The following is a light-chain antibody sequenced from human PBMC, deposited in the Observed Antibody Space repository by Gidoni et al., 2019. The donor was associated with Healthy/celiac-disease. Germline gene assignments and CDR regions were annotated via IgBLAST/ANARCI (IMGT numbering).Light chain of an antibody. CDR3: QQYNSYSQT. J-gene: IGKJ1*01. CDR2: KAS. Sequence: DIQITQSPSTLSASGGDRVTTTCRASQSISSRLAWYQQKPGKAPKLLIYKASSLESGVPSRFSGSGSGTEFTLTISSLQPDDFATYYCQQYNSYSQTFGQGTKVEIK. V-gene: IGKV1-5*03. CDR1: QSISSR.